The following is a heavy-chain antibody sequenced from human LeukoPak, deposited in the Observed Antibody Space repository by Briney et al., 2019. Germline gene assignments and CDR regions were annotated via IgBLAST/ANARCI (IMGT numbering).Heavy chain of an antibody. D-gene: IGHD2-15*01. V-gene: IGHV3-53*01. J-gene: IGHJ6*04. CDR3: ARDRMVYGMDV. Sequence: GGSLRLSCAASGFTVSSNYMSWVRQAPGKGLEWVSVIYSGGSTYYADSVKGRFTISRDNSKDTLYLQMNSLRAEDTAVYYCARDRMVYGMDVWGKGTTVTVSS. CDR1: GFTVSSNY. CDR2: IYSGGST.